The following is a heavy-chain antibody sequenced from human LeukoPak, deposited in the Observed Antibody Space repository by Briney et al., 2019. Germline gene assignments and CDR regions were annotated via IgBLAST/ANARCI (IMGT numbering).Heavy chain of an antibody. J-gene: IGHJ3*02. D-gene: IGHD3-3*01. V-gene: IGHV3-23*01. CDR2: ISGSGGST. CDR3: AKHKGDFWSGFDAFDI. Sequence: PGGSLRLSCAASGFTFSSYSMNWVRQAPGKGLEWVSAISGSGGSTYYADSVKGRFTISRDNSKNTLYLQMNSLRAEDTAVYYCAKHKGDFWSGFDAFDIWGQGTMVTVSS. CDR1: GFTFSSYS.